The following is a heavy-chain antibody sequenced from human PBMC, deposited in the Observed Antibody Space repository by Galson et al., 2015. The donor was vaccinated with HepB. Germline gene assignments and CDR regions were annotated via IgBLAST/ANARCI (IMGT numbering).Heavy chain of an antibody. CDR1: GYTFTNYA. J-gene: IGHJ6*03. D-gene: IGHD6-6*01. Sequence: SVKVSCKASGYTFTNYAVNWVRQAPGQGLEWMGWINTNTGESTYAQGFTGRFVFSLDTSVSTAYLQISSLKAEDTAVYYSARGRGAARPSSCLYYMDVWGKGTTVTVSS. CDR2: INTNTGES. V-gene: IGHV7-4-1*02. CDR3: ARGRGAARPSSCLYYMDV.